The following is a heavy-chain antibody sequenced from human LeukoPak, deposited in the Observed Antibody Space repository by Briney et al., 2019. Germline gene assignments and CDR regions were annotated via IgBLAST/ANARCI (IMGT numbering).Heavy chain of an antibody. D-gene: IGHD6-19*01. V-gene: IGHV4-31*03. CDR2: IYYSGST. J-gene: IGHJ4*02. CDR1: GGSISSGGYY. Sequence: SGTLSLTCTVSGGSISSGGYYWSWIRQHPGKGLEWIGYIYYSGSTYYNPSLKSRVTISVDTSKNQFSLKLSSVTAADTAVYYCARVAVAGKIFDYWGQGTLVTVSS. CDR3: ARVAVAGKIFDY.